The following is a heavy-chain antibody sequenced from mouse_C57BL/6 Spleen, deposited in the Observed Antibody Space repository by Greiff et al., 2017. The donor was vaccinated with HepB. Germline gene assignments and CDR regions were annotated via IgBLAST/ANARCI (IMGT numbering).Heavy chain of an antibody. V-gene: IGHV14-1*01. D-gene: IGHD1-1*01. CDR2: IDPEAGDT. J-gene: IGHJ4*01. Sequence: EVQLKESGAELVRPGASVKLSCTASGFNIHDYYMHWVKQRPEQGLAWIGRIDPEAGDTEYAPKFQGKATMTADTSSHTAYLLLSSLTAEDTAVYYCTRYSYAMDYWGQGTSVTVSS. CDR3: TRYSYAMDY. CDR1: GFNIHDYY.